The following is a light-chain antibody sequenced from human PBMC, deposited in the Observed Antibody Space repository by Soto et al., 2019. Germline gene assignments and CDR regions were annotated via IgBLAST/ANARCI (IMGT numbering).Light chain of an antibody. V-gene: IGKV1-9*01. J-gene: IGKJ5*01. Sequence: DLQLTQSPSFLSASVGDRVTITCRASQDINTYLAWYQQKPGKAPKLLIFAASTSQNGVPSRFSGSGSGTELTVTITSLQPEDFATYYCQQRKSYPITFGQGTRLEIK. CDR2: AAS. CDR3: QQRKSYPIT. CDR1: QDINTY.